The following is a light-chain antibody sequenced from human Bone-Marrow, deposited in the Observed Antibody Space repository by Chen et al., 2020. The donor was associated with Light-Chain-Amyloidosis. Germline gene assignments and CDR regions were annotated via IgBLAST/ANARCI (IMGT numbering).Light chain of an antibody. CDR1: NIGSTS. CDR2: DDS. V-gene: IGLV3-21*02. J-gene: IGLJ3*02. Sequence: SYVLTQPSSVSVAPGQTATIACGGNNIGSTSVHWYQQTPGQAPLLVVYDDSDRPSGIPERLSGANSGNTATLTISRVEAGDEAGYYCQVGARSSDRPVFGGGTKLTVL. CDR3: QVGARSSDRPV.